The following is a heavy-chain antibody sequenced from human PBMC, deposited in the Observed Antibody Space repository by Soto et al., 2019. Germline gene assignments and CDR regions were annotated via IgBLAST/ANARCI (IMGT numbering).Heavy chain of an antibody. CDR2: INPGDSDT. CDR3: ATSLGDSYYYYYGMDV. Sequence: PGQSLKISCEGSGFIFSKYKIGWVRQMPGKGLEWMGIINPGDSDTRYSPSFQGQVTISADKSISTAYLPWSTLKASDTATYYCATSLGDSYYYYYGMDVCGQGNTVTVSS. CDR1: GFIFSKYK. V-gene: IGHV5-51*01. D-gene: IGHD4-17*01. J-gene: IGHJ6*02.